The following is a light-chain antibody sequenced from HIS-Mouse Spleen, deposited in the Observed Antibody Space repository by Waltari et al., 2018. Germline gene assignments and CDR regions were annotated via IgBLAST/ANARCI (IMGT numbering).Light chain of an antibody. CDR2: EGS. J-gene: IGLJ3*02. CDR1: RSDVGSYNL. CDR3: CSYAGSSTLV. V-gene: IGLV2-23*01. Sequence: QSALTQPASVSGSPGQSITLSCPGTRSDVGSYNLVSWYQQHPGKAPKLMIYEGSKRPSGVSNRFSGSKSGNTASLTISGLQAEDEADYYCCSYAGSSTLVFGGGTKLTVL.